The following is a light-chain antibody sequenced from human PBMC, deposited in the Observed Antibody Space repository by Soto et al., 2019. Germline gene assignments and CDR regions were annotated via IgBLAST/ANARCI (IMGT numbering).Light chain of an antibody. CDR3: SSYTTSRTL. Sequence: QSALTQPASVSGSPGQSITISCTGTTSAIGGNNYVSWYQQHPGKAPKLMIYDVTNRPSGVSKRFSGSKSVNTASLTISGHQADDETDYYCSSYTTSRTLFGGGTTLTVL. CDR1: TSAIGGNNY. CDR2: DVT. V-gene: IGLV2-14*03. J-gene: IGLJ2*01.